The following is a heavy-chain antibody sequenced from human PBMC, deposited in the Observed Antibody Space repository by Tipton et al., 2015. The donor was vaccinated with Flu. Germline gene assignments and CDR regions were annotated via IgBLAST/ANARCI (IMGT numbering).Heavy chain of an antibody. J-gene: IGHJ2*01. CDR2: ISYDGSNK. V-gene: IGHV3-30*03. CDR1: GFTFSSYW. D-gene: IGHD6-19*01. Sequence: SLRLSCAASGFTFSSYWMSWVRQAPGKGLEWVAVISYDGSNKYYADSVKGRFTISRDNSKNALYLQMNSLRAEDTAVYYCARDRGIAVAGTPWYFDLWGRGTLVTVSS. CDR3: ARDRGIAVAGTPWYFDL.